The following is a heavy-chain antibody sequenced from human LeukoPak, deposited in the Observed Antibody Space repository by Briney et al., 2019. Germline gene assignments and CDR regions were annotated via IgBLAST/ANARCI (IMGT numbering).Heavy chain of an antibody. Sequence: PSETQSLTCAVYGGSFSGYYWSWIRQPAGKGLEWIGRIYTSGSTNYNPSLKSRVTMSVDTSKNQFSLKLSSVTAADTAVYYCARASGTTFYGMDVWGQGTTVTVSS. CDR3: ARASGTTFYGMDV. D-gene: IGHD1-7*01. V-gene: IGHV4-59*10. CDR2: IYTSGST. CDR1: GGSFSGYY. J-gene: IGHJ6*02.